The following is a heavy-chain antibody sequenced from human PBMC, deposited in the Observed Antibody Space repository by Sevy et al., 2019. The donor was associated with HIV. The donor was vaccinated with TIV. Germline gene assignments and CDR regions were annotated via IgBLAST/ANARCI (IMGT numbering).Heavy chain of an antibody. J-gene: IGHJ6*02. Sequence: GGSLRLSCAASGFTFSSYAMHWVRQAPGEGLEWVAVISYDGSNKYYADSVKGRFTISRDNSKNTLYLQMNSLRAEDTAVYYCARDIPNIVVVPAAMDVWGQGTTVTVSS. CDR3: ARDIPNIVVVPAAMDV. CDR2: ISYDGSNK. D-gene: IGHD2-2*01. V-gene: IGHV3-30*04. CDR1: GFTFSSYA.